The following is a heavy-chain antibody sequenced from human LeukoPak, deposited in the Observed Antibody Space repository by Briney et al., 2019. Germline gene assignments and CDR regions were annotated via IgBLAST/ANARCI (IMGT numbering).Heavy chain of an antibody. CDR3: ARGTGGYYYGLDV. Sequence: PGGSLRLSCAASGFTFDDYAMHWVRQAPGKGLEWVSLISGDGGSTYYADSVKGRFTISRDNSKNTLSLQMNSLRAEDTAVYYCARGTGGYYYGLDVWGQGTTVTVSS. CDR2: ISGDGGST. V-gene: IGHV3-43*02. J-gene: IGHJ6*02. CDR1: GFTFDDYA. D-gene: IGHD1/OR15-1a*01.